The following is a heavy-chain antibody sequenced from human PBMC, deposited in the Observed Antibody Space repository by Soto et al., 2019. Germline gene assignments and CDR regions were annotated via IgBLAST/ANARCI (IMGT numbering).Heavy chain of an antibody. CDR2: IIPILGIA. J-gene: IGHJ4*02. V-gene: IGHV1-69*04. D-gene: IGHD1-20*01. CDR3: ATDARRTEYNWKDMLFDY. CDR1: GGTFSSYT. Sequence: GASVKVSCKASGGTFSSYTISWVRQAPGQGLEWMGRIIPILGIANYAQKFQGRVTITADKSTSTAYMELSSLRSEDTAVYYCATDARRTEYNWKDMLFDYWGQGTLVTVSS.